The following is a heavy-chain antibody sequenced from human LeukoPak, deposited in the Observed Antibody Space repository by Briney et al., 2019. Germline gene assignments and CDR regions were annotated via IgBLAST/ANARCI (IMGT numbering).Heavy chain of an antibody. CDR1: GFTFSSYW. CDR3: VRGGVTGSGTYYVLN. J-gene: IGHJ4*02. D-gene: IGHD3-10*01. CDR2: INNDWGTT. V-gene: IGHV3-74*01. Sequence: GGSLRPSCAASGFTFSSYWMHWVRQVPAKGLVWVSRINNDWGTTIYADSVKGRFTISRDNAKNTVYLQMNSLRAEDTAVYYCVRGGVTGSGTYYVLNWGQGTLITVSS.